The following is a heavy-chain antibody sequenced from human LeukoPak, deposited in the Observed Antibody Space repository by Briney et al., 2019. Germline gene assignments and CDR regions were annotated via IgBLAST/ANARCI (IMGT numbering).Heavy chain of an antibody. CDR3: ASLPEGYYDSSGYGPFDY. J-gene: IGHJ4*02. CDR1: GFTFSSYA. Sequence: GGSLRLSCAAFGFTFSSYAMHWVRQAPGKGLEWVAVISYDGSNKYYADSVKGRFTISRDNSKNTLYLQMNSLRAEDTAVYYCASLPEGYYDSSGYGPFDYWGQGTLVTVSS. D-gene: IGHD3-22*01. V-gene: IGHV3-30-3*01. CDR2: ISYDGSNK.